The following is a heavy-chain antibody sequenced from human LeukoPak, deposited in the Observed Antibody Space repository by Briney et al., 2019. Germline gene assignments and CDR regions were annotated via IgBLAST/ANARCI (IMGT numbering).Heavy chain of an antibody. CDR2: IYYSGST. D-gene: IGHD2-2*01. J-gene: IGHJ3*02. V-gene: IGHV4-59*01. CDR1: GGSISSYY. CDR3: ARVKCSSTSCPPDDAFDI. Sequence: PSETLSLTCTVSGGSISSYYWSWIRQPPGKGLEWIGYIYYSGSTNYNPSLKSRVTISVDTSKNQFSLKLSSVTAADTAVYYCARVKCSSTSCPPDDAFDIWGQGTMVAVSS.